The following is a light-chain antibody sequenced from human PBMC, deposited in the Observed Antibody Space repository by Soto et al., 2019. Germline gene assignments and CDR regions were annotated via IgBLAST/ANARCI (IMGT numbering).Light chain of an antibody. J-gene: IGKJ5*01. CDR3: QQYDSSPIT. V-gene: IGKV3-20*01. CDR2: GAS. Sequence: EIVLTQSPGTLSLSPGERATLSCRASQSVSSTYLIWYQQKPGQAPRLLIYGASSRATGVPDRFSGGGSGTDFTLTISRLEPEDFAVYYCQQYDSSPITFGQGTRLEIK. CDR1: QSVSSTY.